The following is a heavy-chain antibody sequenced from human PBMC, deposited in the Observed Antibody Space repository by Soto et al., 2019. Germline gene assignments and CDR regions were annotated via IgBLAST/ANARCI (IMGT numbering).Heavy chain of an antibody. D-gene: IGHD6-13*01. CDR3: AREGAAAAPFDP. J-gene: IGHJ5*02. Sequence: QVQLVQSGAEVKKPGSSVKVSCKASGGTFSSYAISWGRQAPGQGLEWMGGIIPIFGTANYAQKFQGRVTITADESTSTAYMELSRLRSEDTAVYYCAREGAAAAPFDPWGQGTLVTVSS. CDR2: IIPIFGTA. CDR1: GGTFSSYA. V-gene: IGHV1-69*01.